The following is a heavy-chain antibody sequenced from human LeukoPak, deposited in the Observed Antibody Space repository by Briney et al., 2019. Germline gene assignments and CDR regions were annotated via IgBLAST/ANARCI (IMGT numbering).Heavy chain of an antibody. V-gene: IGHV3-7*03. CDR2: IKQDGSEK. Sequence: GGSLRLSCAASGFTFSSYWMTWVRQAPGKGLEWVANIKQDGSEKYYVDSVKGRFTISRDNAKNSLYLQMNSLRAEDTAVYYCARDGGIAAAGTLDYWGQGTLVTVSS. D-gene: IGHD6-13*01. J-gene: IGHJ4*02. CDR3: ARDGGIAAAGTLDY. CDR1: GFTFSSYW.